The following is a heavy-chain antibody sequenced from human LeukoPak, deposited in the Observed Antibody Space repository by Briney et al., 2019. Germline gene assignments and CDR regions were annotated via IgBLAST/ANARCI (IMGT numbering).Heavy chain of an antibody. D-gene: IGHD5-24*01. CDR3: ARGQRWLQSFDY. V-gene: IGHV4-30-4*08. CDR1: GGSISSGDYY. Sequence: SQTLSLTCTVSGGSISSGDYYWSWIRQPPGKGLEWIGYIYYSGSTYYNPSLKSRLSISVDTSKNQFSLKPNSVTAADTAVYYCARGQRWLQSFDYWGQGILVTVSS. J-gene: IGHJ4*02. CDR2: IYYSGST.